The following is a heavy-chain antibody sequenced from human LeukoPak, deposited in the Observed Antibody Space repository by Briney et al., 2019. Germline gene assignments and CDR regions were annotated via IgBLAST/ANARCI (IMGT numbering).Heavy chain of an antibody. CDR1: GFTVSSNY. V-gene: IGHV3-66*01. J-gene: IGHJ4*02. Sequence: GGSLRLSCAASGFTVSSNYMSWVRQAPEKGLEWVSVIYSGGSTYYADSVKGGFTISRDNSKNTLYLQMNSLRAEDTAVYYCARGQTYYYDSSGYYPPDYWGQGTLVTVSS. D-gene: IGHD3-22*01. CDR2: IYSGGST. CDR3: ARGQTYYYDSSGYYPPDY.